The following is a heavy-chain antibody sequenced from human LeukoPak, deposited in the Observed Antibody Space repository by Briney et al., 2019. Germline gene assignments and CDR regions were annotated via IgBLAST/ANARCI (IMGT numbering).Heavy chain of an antibody. CDR1: GFTFSNYS. Sequence: GGSLRLSCAASGFTFSNYSMNWVRQAPGKGLEWVSVIYSGGSTYYADSVKGRFTISRDNSKNTLYLQMNSLRAEDTAVYYCATEPPKNYYDSSGYYYYYYMDVWGKGTTVTISS. J-gene: IGHJ6*03. CDR2: IYSGGST. CDR3: ATEPPKNYYDSSGYYYYYYMDV. D-gene: IGHD3-22*01. V-gene: IGHV3-53*01.